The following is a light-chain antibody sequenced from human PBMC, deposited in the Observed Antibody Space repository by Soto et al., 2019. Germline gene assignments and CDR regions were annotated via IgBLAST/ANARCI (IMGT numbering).Light chain of an antibody. CDR1: QSISSY. CDR3: QQSYSTVMYT. J-gene: IGKJ5*01. CDR2: AAS. V-gene: IGKV1-39*01. Sequence: DSQRTQSPSSLSASVGDRVTITCRASQSISSYLNWYQQKPGKAPKLLIYAASSLQSGVPSRFSGSGSGTDFTLTISSLQPEDFATYYCQQSYSTVMYTFGQGTRLEIK.